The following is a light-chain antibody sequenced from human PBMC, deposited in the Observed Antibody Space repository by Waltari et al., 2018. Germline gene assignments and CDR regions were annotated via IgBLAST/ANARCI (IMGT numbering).Light chain of an antibody. CDR3: QSFDNMLSGGVV. CDR1: TSNIGAGHD. J-gene: IGLJ2*01. CDR2: GNN. Sequence: QSVLTQPPSVSGTPGQRVTISCSGSTSNIGAGHDGHWYQHHPGTAPNLLIYGNNNRPSGVPDRFSGSKSGTSASLAITGLQADDEADYFCQSFDNMLSGGVVFGGGTKLAVL. V-gene: IGLV1-40*01.